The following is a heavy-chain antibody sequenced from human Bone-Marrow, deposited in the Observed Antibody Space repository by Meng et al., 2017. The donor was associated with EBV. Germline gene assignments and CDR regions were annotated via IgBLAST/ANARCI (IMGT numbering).Heavy chain of an antibody. CDR3: AREAPDGYNPMPPVY. CDR2: INTNTGNP. Sequence: QVQRVKSWLELKKPGASVKVSCKASGYTFTSYAMNWVRQAPGQGLEWMGWINTNTGNPTYAQGFTGRFVFSLDTSVSTAYLQISSLKAEDTAVYYCAREAPDGYNPMPPVYWGQGTLVTVSS. CDR1: GYTFTSYA. V-gene: IGHV7-4-1*02. D-gene: IGHD5-24*01. J-gene: IGHJ4*02.